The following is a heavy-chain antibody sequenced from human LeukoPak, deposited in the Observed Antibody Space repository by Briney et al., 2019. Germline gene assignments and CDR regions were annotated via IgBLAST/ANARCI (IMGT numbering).Heavy chain of an antibody. V-gene: IGHV7-4-1*02. CDR1: GYTFTNYA. Sequence: GASVKVSCKASGYTFTNYAINWVRQAPGQGLEWMGWINTNTGNPTYAQGFTGRFVFSLDTAVSTAYLQISSLKAEDTAVYYCARDFVLGCSGGSCYVGAFDIWGQGAMVTVSS. J-gene: IGHJ3*02. D-gene: IGHD2-15*01. CDR3: ARDFVLGCSGGSCYVGAFDI. CDR2: INTNTGNP.